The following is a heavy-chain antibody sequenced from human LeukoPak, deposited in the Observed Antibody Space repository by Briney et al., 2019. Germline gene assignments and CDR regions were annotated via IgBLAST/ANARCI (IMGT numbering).Heavy chain of an antibody. Sequence: GRSLRLSCAASGFTFSSCGKHWICKRPRQGPGRVAYILVAGSNNYYTDTVNGRFTISRENYKNTVLLQMNSPRAEDTAIYYCVRDGESSSCNFDD. V-gene: IGHV3-33*01. CDR3: VRDGESSSCNFDD. J-gene: IGHJ4*01. CDR1: GFTFSSCG. CDR2: ILVAGSNN. D-gene: IGHD2-2*01.